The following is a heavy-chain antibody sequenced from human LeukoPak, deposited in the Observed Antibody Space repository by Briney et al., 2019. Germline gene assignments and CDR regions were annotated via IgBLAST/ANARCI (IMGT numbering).Heavy chain of an antibody. V-gene: IGHV3-33*01. J-gene: IGHJ4*02. CDR1: GSTFSTYG. D-gene: IGHD5-18*01. CDR2: IWFDGSHK. CDR3: AREWTIGGIQLWFGEIDY. Sequence: GGSLRLSCEASGSTFSTYGMHWVRQAPGKGLEWVAIIWFDGSHKFYADSVKGRFTVSRDSSKNTLYLQMNSLRAEDTAVYYCAREWTIGGIQLWFGEIDYWGQGTLVTVSS.